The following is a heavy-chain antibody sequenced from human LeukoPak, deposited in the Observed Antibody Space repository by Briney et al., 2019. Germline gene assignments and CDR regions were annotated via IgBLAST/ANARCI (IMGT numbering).Heavy chain of an antibody. J-gene: IGHJ6*02. Sequence: GGSLRLSCAASGFTFSSYAMSWVRQAPGKGLEWISAISGSGGSTYYADSVKGRFTISRDNSKNTLYLQMNSLRAEDTAVYYCAKDAVTIFGVVNRPFPCYYGMDVWGQGTTVTVSS. CDR1: GFTFSSYA. CDR2: ISGSGGST. CDR3: AKDAVTIFGVVNRPFPCYYGMDV. D-gene: IGHD3-3*01. V-gene: IGHV3-23*01.